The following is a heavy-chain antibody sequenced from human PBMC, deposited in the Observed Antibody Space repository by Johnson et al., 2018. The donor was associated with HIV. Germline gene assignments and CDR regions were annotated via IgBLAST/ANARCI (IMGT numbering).Heavy chain of an antibody. J-gene: IGHJ3*02. V-gene: IGHV3-20*04. CDR3: ARGKGAAAAEAFDI. CDR1: GFTFDDFG. D-gene: IGHD6-13*01. CDR2: INLNGGRT. Sequence: MLLVESGGGVVRPGGSLRLSCAASGFTFDDFGMGWVRQAPGKGLEWVSGINLNGGRTGYADSVKGRFTISRDTAKNSLYLQMNSLRAGDTAVYYCARGKGAAAAEAFDIWGQGTMVTVSS.